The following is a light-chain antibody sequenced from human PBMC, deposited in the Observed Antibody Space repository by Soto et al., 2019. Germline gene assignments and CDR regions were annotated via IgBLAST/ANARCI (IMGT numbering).Light chain of an antibody. J-gene: IGLJ2*01. CDR2: GNT. Sequence: QSVLTQPPSVSGPPGQGVTISCTGSSSNIGAGYDVHWYQQLPGTAPKLLIYGNTNRPSGVPDRFSGSKSGTSASLAITGLQAEDEADYYCQSYDSSLSVVFGGGTKVTVL. CDR1: SSNIGAGYD. V-gene: IGLV1-40*01. CDR3: QSYDSSLSVV.